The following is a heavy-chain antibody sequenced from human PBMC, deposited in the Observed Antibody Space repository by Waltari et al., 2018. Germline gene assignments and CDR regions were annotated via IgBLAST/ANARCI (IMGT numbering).Heavy chain of an antibody. J-gene: IGHJ4*02. D-gene: IGHD4-17*01. CDR3: ARVPTVVLSLAVYFDY. CDR2: ISSSSSAI. V-gene: IGHV3-48*01. Sequence: EVKLMESGGALVQRGGSLRLSSLASGFTLSAYTMHWVRQVPWKGLEWVSYISSSSSAIYYADSVKGRFTISRDNANNSLYLQMNSLRAEDTAIYYCARVPTVVLSLAVYFDYWGQGSLVTVSS. CDR1: GFTLSAYT.